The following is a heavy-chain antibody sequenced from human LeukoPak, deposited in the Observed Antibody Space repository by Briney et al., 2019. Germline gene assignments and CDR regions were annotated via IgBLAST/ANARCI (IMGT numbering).Heavy chain of an antibody. D-gene: IGHD3-3*01. CDR1: GYNFSTYW. V-gene: IGHV5-51*01. J-gene: IGHJ4*02. CDR3: ASLYDFWSGYPLY. Sequence: GESLKISCKGSGYNFSTYWVAWGRQMPGRGLEWMGIIYPGDSDTRYSPSFQGQVIISADKSISTAYLQWSSLKASDTAMYYCASLYDFWSGYPLYWGQGTLVTVSS. CDR2: IYPGDSDT.